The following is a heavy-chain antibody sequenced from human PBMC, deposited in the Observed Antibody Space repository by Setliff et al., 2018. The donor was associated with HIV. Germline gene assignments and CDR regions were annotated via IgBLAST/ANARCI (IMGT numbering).Heavy chain of an antibody. J-gene: IGHJ4*01. CDR1: GGSFSSYA. Sequence: EASVKVSCKASGGSFSSYAISWVRQAPGQGLEWMGGIIAYNGNTNYAPKFQGRVTITADESTKTAFLHVAKLTSDDTAIYYCATGIPSDLDYWGQGTLVTVSS. V-gene: IGHV1-69*13. CDR3: ATGIPSDLDY. CDR2: IIAYNGNT. D-gene: IGHD2-21*01.